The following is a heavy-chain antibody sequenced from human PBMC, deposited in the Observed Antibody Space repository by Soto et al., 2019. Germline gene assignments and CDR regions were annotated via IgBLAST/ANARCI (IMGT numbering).Heavy chain of an antibody. CDR1: GGTFSSFS. J-gene: IGHJ3*02. V-gene: IGHV1-69*01. CDR3: ARGNALDI. CDR2: FIPIIGSS. Sequence: QLQLVQSGAEVKKPGSSVKVSCKATGGTFSSFSINWVRQAPGQGLEWMGGFIPIIGSSNYAQRFQGRLTITADEATSTAYSELGSLTSEDTAVFYCARGNALDIWGQGTWVTVSS.